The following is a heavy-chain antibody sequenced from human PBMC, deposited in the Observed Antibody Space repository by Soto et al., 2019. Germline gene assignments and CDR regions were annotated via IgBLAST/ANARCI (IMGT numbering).Heavy chain of an antibody. CDR2: IYYSGST. V-gene: IGHV4-59*01. CDR1: GGSISSYY. Sequence: SETLSLTCTVSGGSISSYYWSWIRQPPGKGLEWIGYIYYSGSTNYNPSLKSRVTISVDTSKNQFSLKLSSVTAADTAVYYCAREEYSYGNWFDPWGQGTLVTVS. D-gene: IGHD5-18*01. J-gene: IGHJ5*02. CDR3: AREEYSYGNWFDP.